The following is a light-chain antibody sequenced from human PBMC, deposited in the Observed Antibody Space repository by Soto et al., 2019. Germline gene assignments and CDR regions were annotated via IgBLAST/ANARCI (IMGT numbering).Light chain of an antibody. CDR1: SGSIASNY. V-gene: IGLV6-57*04. CDR2: EDN. CDR3: QSDDSSNV. Sequence: NFMLTQPHSVSESPGKTVTISCTRSSGSIASNYVQWYQQRPGSAPTTVIYEDNQRPSGVPDRFSGSIDSSSNSASLTISGLKTEDEADYYCQSDDSSNVFGGGTKLTVL. J-gene: IGLJ2*01.